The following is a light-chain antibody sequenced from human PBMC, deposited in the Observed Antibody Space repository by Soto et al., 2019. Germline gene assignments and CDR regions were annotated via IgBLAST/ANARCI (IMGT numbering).Light chain of an antibody. Sequence: DIVLTQSPGPLSLSPGERATLSCMASQSVSSSYLAWYQQKPGQAPRLIIYGASSRATGIPDRFSGSGSGTDFTLTISRLEPEDFAVYYCQQYGSSPQTFGQGTKVDIK. CDR2: GAS. J-gene: IGKJ1*01. CDR3: QQYGSSPQT. CDR1: QSVSSSY. V-gene: IGKV3-20*01.